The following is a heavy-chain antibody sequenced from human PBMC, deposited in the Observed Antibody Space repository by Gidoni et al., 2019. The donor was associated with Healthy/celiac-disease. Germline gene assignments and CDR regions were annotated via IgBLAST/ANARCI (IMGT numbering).Heavy chain of an antibody. CDR2: ISSSSSYI. J-gene: IGHJ6*02. CDR1: GVTFSRYR. V-gene: IGHV3-21*01. Sequence: EVQLVESGGGLVKPGGSLRLSCAASGVTFSRYRMNWVLQAPGKGLEWVSSISSSSSYIYYADSVKGRFTISRDNAKNSLYLQMNSLRAEDTAVYYCARDPEYSSSWGSGYYYYYYGMDVWGQGTTVTVSS. CDR3: ARDPEYSSSWGSGYYYYYYGMDV. D-gene: IGHD6-6*01.